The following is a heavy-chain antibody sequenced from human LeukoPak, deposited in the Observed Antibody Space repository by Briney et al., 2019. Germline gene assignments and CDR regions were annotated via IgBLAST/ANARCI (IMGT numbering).Heavy chain of an antibody. D-gene: IGHD3-9*01. V-gene: IGHV1-18*01. J-gene: IGHJ5*02. CDR2: ISAYNGNT. CDR1: GYTFTSYG. Sequence: ASVKVSCETSGYTFTSYGISWVRQAPGQGLEWMGWISAYNGNTNYAQKFQGRVTMTEDTSTDTAYMELSSLRSEDTAVYYCATSDYDILTGRERGWFDPWGQGTLVTVSS. CDR3: ATSDYDILTGRERGWFDP.